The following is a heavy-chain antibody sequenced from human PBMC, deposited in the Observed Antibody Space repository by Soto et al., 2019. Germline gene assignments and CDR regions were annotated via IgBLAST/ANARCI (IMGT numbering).Heavy chain of an antibody. CDR2: ISAYSGNS. J-gene: IGHJ4*02. CDR3: ARSYCSSGVCYAPEY. CDR1: GYTFSSYG. D-gene: IGHD2-8*01. Sequence: ASVKVSCKASGYTFSSYGVTWVRRAPRQGLEWMGWISAYSGNSNYAQKFQDRLTMTTDTSTSTAYMELRSLRSDDTAVYYCARSYCSSGVCYAPEYWGLGTLVTVSS. V-gene: IGHV1-18*01.